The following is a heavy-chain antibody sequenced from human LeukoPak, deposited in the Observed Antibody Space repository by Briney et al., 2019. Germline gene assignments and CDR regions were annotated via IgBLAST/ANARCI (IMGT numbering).Heavy chain of an antibody. CDR1: GFTVSSSY. V-gene: IGHV3-53*05. Sequence: AGGSLRLSCAASGFTVSSSYMSWVRQAPGKGLEWVSVLFRDDTTYYADSVKGRFTISRDNSKNTLYLQMNSLRAEDTAVYYCARRTFDYWGQGTLVTVSS. D-gene: IGHD1-1*01. J-gene: IGHJ4*02. CDR3: ARRTFDY. CDR2: LFRDDTT.